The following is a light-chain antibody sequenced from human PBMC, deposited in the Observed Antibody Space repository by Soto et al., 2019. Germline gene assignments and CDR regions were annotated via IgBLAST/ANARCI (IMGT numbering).Light chain of an antibody. J-gene: IGKJ2*01. CDR1: QSVSNSS. Sequence: EIVLTQSPGTLSLSPGERATFSCRASQSVSNSSLAWYHQKPGQAPRLLLFAASRRATGIPDTFSGSGSGTDFTLTISRLEPEDFAVYYCQHYGRSPPYTFGQGTTLEIK. V-gene: IGKV3-20*01. CDR3: QHYGRSPPYT. CDR2: AAS.